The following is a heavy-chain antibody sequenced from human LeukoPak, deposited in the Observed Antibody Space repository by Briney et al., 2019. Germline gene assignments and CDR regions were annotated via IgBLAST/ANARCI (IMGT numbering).Heavy chain of an antibody. CDR3: ARDNVYRAIDY. V-gene: IGHV4-4*07. Sequence: PSETLSLTCTVSGDSISSYYWSWIRQPAGKGLEWIGRIYTSRSSNYNPSLKSRVTMSVDTSKNQFSLKLSSVTAADTAMYYCARDNVYRAIDYWGQGTLVTVSS. CDR1: GDSISSYY. CDR2: IYTSRSS. J-gene: IGHJ4*02. D-gene: IGHD1-26*01.